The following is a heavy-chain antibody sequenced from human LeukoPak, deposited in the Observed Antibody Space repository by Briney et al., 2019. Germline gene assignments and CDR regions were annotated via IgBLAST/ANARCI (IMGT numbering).Heavy chain of an antibody. CDR1: GFSISSSNSY. D-gene: IGHD3/OR15-3a*01. Sequence: SETLSLTSTVSGFSISSSNSYWGWIRQPPGKGLEWIGSIYYSGNTYYNASLKSQVSISIDTSKNQFSLKLTSVTAADTAVYYCARQTGSGLFILPGGQGTLVTVSS. CDR2: IYYSGNT. J-gene: IGHJ4*02. CDR3: ARQTGSGLFILP. V-gene: IGHV4-39*01.